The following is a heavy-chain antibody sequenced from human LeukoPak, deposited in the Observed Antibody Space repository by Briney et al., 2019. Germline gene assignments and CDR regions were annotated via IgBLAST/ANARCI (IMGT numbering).Heavy chain of an antibody. Sequence: GGSLRLSCAASGFTFSSYAMSWVRQAPGKGLEWVSSISGSGGSTFYADSVKGRFTISRDNFKNTLYLQMNSLRAEDTAVYYCAKDLSDSSRVPGDYWGQGTLVTVSS. D-gene: IGHD6-13*01. CDR1: GFTFSSYA. CDR3: AKDLSDSSRVPGDY. V-gene: IGHV3-23*01. J-gene: IGHJ4*02. CDR2: ISGSGGST.